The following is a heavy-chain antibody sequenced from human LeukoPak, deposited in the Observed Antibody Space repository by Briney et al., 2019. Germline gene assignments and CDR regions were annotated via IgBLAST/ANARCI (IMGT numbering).Heavy chain of an antibody. Sequence: KPSEALSLTCAVYGGSFSGYYWSWIRQPPGKGLEWIGEINHSGSTNYNPSLKSRVTISVDTSKNQFSLKLSSVTAADTAVYYCARTRAGGCGDYNRYWFDPWGQGTLVTVSS. CDR3: ARTRAGGCGDYNRYWFDP. D-gene: IGHD4-17*01. CDR2: INHSGST. J-gene: IGHJ5*02. CDR1: GGSFSGYY. V-gene: IGHV4-34*01.